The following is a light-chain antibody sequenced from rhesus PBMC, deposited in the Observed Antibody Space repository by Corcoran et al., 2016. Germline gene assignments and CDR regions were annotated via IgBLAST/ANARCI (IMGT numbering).Light chain of an antibody. V-gene: IGKV1-22*01. J-gene: IGKJ4*01. CDR2: KAS. CDR1: QSISNW. Sequence: DIQMTQSPSSLSASVGDLVTITCRASQSISNWLDWYQQKPGNAPKFLIYKASSLQGGVPSRFSGGVSGTEFTLTISSLQPEDFGIYYCLQYSSRPLTFGGGTKVELK. CDR3: LQYSSRPLT.